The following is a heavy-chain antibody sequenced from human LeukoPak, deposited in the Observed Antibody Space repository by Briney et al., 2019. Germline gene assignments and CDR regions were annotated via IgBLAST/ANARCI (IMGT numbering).Heavy chain of an antibody. J-gene: IGHJ4*02. CDR2: ISAYHGNA. CDR1: GYTFTSSG. D-gene: IGHD2-2*01. V-gene: IGHV1-18*01. Sequence: GASVKVSCKTSGYTFTSSGVSWVRQAPGQGLEWMGWISAYHGNANYAQKFTGRVTMTTDTPTSTAYMELRSLRSDDTAVYYCARDQDYCHSARCYQFDYWGQGTLVTVSS. CDR3: ARDQDYCHSARCYQFDY.